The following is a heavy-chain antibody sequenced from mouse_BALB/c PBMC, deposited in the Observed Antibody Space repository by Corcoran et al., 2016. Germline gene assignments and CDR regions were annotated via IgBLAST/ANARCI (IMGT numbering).Heavy chain of an antibody. CDR2: INPNHGGT. J-gene: IGHJ2*01. CDR3: ARGVAPYFDY. CDR1: GYTFTDYN. Sequence: EVLLQQSGPELVKPGASVKIPCKASGYTFTDYNMDWVKQSHGKSLEWIGDINPNHGGTIYNQKFKGKATLTVDKSSSTAYMELRSLTSEDTAVYYCARGVAPYFDYWGQGTTLTVSS. V-gene: IGHV1-18*01. D-gene: IGHD1-1*02.